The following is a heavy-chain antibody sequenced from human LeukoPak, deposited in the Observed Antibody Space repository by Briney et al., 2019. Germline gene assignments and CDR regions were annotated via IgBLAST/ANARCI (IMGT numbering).Heavy chain of an antibody. CDR3: ASWNRDIVVVPAAIGGMDV. CDR1: GGTFSSYA. CDR2: IIPIFGTA. Sequence: SVKVSCKASGGTFSSYAISWVRQAPGQGLEWMGGIIPIFGTANYAQKFQGRVTITADESTSTAYTELSSLRSEDTAVYYCASWNRDIVVVPAAIGGMDVWGKGTTVTVSS. D-gene: IGHD2-2*02. V-gene: IGHV1-69*01. J-gene: IGHJ6*04.